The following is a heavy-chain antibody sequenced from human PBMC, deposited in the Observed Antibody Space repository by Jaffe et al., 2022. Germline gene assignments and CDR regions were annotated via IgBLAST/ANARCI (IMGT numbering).Heavy chain of an antibody. Sequence: QVQLVQSGAEVKKPGASVKVSCKASGYTFTSYGISWVRQAPGQGLEWMGWISAYNGNTNYAQKLQGRVTMTTDTSTSTAYMELRSLRSDDTAVYYCARDRRYFDWFGPGDDAFDIWGQGTMVTVSS. CDR1: GYTFTSYG. V-gene: IGHV1-18*01. CDR3: ARDRRYFDWFGPGDDAFDI. D-gene: IGHD3-9*01. CDR2: ISAYNGNT. J-gene: IGHJ3*02.